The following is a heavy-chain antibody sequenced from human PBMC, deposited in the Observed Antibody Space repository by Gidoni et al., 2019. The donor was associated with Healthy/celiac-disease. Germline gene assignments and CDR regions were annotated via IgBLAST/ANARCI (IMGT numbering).Heavy chain of an antibody. CDR2: INWNGGST. V-gene: IGHV3-20*04. CDR1: GFTFDDYG. J-gene: IGHJ4*02. D-gene: IGHD3-10*01. CDR3: ARAGRITMVRGVIFTAHFDY. Sequence: EVQLVASGGGVVRPGGSLRLSCPASGFTFDDYGIIWVRQAPGKGLEWVSGINWNGGSTGYADSVKGRFTISRDNAKNSLYLQMNSLRAEDTALYYCARAGRITMVRGVIFTAHFDYWGQGTLVTVSS.